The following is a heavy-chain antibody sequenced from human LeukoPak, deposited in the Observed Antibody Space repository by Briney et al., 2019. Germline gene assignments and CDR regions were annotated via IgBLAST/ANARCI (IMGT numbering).Heavy chain of an antibody. J-gene: IGHJ6*03. CDR2: ISSIGSTI. D-gene: IGHD6-13*01. V-gene: IGHV3-48*03. CDR1: GFTFSSYE. CDR3: EGLQLVARRGSDYMDV. Sequence: GGSLRLSCAASGFTFSSYEMNWVRQAPGKGLEWVSYISSIGSTIYYADSVKGRFTISRDNAKNSLYLQMNSLRAEDTAVYYREGLQLVARRGSDYMDVWGKGTTVTISS.